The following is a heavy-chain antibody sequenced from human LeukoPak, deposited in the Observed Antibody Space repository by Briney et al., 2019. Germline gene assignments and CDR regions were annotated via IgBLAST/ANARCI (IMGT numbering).Heavy chain of an antibody. CDR3: ARRSGRDGSGSYYNMLLFNWFDP. D-gene: IGHD3-10*01. Sequence: PSETLSLTCAVYGGSLSGYYWSWIRQPPGKGLEWSGEIYHSGSTKYNPSLKSRVTISVDTSKNQFSLKLSSVTAADTAVYYCARRSGRDGSGSYYNMLLFNWFDPWGQGTLVTVFS. J-gene: IGHJ5*02. CDR1: GGSLSGYY. CDR2: IYHSGST. V-gene: IGHV4-34*01.